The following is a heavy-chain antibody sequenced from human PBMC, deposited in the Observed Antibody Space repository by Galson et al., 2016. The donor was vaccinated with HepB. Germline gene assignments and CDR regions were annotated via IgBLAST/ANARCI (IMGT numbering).Heavy chain of an antibody. CDR2: ISWNSDRI. V-gene: IGHV3-9*01. CDR1: GLRFDDHA. Sequence: SLRLSCAASGLRFDDHAMHWVRRAPGKGPEWVAGISWNSDRIGYADSVKGRFTISRDNANNSLHLQMNSLRPEDTALYYCAKDVSPQYDNYGYFTRRYIQHWGQGTLVTVSS. CDR3: AKDVSPQYDNYGYFTRRYIQH. D-gene: IGHD3-22*01. J-gene: IGHJ1*01.